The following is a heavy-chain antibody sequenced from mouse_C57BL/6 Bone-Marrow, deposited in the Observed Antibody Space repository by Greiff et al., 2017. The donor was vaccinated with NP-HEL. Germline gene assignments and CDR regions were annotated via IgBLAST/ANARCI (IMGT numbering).Heavy chain of an antibody. CDR3: ASSYDGYYERTWFAY. Sequence: QVQLQQSGPGLVQPSQSLSITCTVSGFSLTSYGVHWVRQSPGKGLEWLGVIWRGGSTDYNAAFMSRLSITKDNSKSQVFFKMNSLQADDTAIYYCASSYDGYYERTWFAYWGQGTLVTVSA. J-gene: IGHJ3*01. CDR2: IWRGGST. CDR1: GFSLTSYG. V-gene: IGHV2-5*01. D-gene: IGHD2-3*01.